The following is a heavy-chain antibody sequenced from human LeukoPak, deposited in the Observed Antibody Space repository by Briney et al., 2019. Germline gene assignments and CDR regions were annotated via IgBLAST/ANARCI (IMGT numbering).Heavy chain of an antibody. Sequence: TGGSLRLSCAASGFTFSSYGMHWVRQAPGKGLEWVAFIRYDGNNKYYADSVKGRFTISRDNSKNTLYLQMNSLRAEDTAVYYCAKLLTGGYNSGQNHYWGQGILVTVSS. D-gene: IGHD5-18*01. CDR3: AKLLTGGYNSGQNHY. CDR2: IRYDGNNK. CDR1: GFTFSSYG. J-gene: IGHJ4*02. V-gene: IGHV3-30*02.